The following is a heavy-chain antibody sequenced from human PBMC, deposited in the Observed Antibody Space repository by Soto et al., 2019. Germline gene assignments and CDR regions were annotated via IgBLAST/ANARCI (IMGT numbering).Heavy chain of an antibody. CDR1: GGTFSTYA. J-gene: IGHJ4*02. V-gene: IGHV1-69*12. CDR3: ASGIQRWLRRINTGYSG. Sequence: QVQLVQSGAEVKKPESSVKVSCKAPGGTFSTYAISWVRQAPGQGLEWMGGIIPMFGTANYAQRFQDRVTITADESTNPAYMELSSVRAEGTAVYLCASGIQRWLRRINTGYSGWGQGTLVTVSS. D-gene: IGHD5-12*01. CDR2: IIPMFGTA.